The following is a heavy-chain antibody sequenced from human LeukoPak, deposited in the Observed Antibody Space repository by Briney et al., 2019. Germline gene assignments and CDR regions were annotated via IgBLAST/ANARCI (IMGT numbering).Heavy chain of an antibody. CDR2: IYFSGNT. CDR3: AGRGDDFWSGYSDY. Sequence: KASETLSLTCTVSGGSISSYYWSWFRQPPGKGLEWIGYIYFSGNTNYNPSLKSRVTMSVDTSKNQLSLKLSSVTAADTAVYYCAGRGDDFWSGYSDYWGQGTLVTVSS. J-gene: IGHJ4*02. CDR1: GGSISSYY. D-gene: IGHD3-3*01. V-gene: IGHV4-59*08.